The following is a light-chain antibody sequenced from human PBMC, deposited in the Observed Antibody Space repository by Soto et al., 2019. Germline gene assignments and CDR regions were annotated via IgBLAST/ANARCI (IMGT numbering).Light chain of an antibody. CDR2: DAS. Sequence: DLPLTPSPSTLSGSVGARVTITCRASQSISSWLAWYQQKPEKAPKLLIYDASSLESGVPSRFSGSGSGTEFTLTISSLQPDDFATYYCQQYNSYSWTFGQGTKVDI. CDR3: QQYNSYSWT. J-gene: IGKJ1*01. CDR1: QSISSW. V-gene: IGKV1-5*01.